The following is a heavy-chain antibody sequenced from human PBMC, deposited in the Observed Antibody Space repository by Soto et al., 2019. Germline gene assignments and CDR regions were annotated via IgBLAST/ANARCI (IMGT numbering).Heavy chain of an antibody. Sequence: SVNVSFKASGGTFSSYAISWVRQAPGQGLEWMGGIIPIFGTANYAQKFQGRVTITADKSTSTAYMELSSLRSEDTAVYYCARADSGSYYYYYYGMDVWGQGTTVTVSS. V-gene: IGHV1-69*06. CDR2: IIPIFGTA. CDR1: GGTFSSYA. D-gene: IGHD1-26*01. CDR3: ARADSGSYYYYYYGMDV. J-gene: IGHJ6*02.